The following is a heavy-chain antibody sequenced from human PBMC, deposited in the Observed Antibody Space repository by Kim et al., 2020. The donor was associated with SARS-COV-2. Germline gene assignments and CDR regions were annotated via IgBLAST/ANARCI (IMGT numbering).Heavy chain of an antibody. CDR2: ISSNGSTI. V-gene: IGHV3-48*03. CDR3: ARDRNYFDY. Sequence: GGSLRLSCAASGFTFSSYEMNWVRQAPGKGLEWVSYISSNGSTIYYADSVKGRFTISRDNAKNSLYLQMNSLRAEDTAVYYCARDRNYFDYWGQGTLVTVSS. J-gene: IGHJ4*02. CDR1: GFTFSSYE.